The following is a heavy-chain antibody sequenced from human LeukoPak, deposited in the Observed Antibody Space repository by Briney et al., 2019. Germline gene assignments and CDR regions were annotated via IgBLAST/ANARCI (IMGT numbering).Heavy chain of an antibody. CDR1: GASVSSGSYS. Sequence: SETLSLTCTVSGASVSSGSYSWNWIRQPPGKGLEWIGYMFYRGSTNYNPSLKSRVTISVDSSKNQFSLNLSSVTAADTAVYYCARFHTSTGSFDFWGQGTLVTVSS. CDR2: MFYRGST. D-gene: IGHD3-9*01. CDR3: ARFHTSTGSFDF. V-gene: IGHV4-61*01. J-gene: IGHJ4*02.